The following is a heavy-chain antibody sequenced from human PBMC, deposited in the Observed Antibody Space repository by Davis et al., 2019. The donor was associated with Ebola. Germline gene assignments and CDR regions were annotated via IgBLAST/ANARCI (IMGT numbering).Heavy chain of an antibody. CDR2: IKQDGSEK. V-gene: IGHV3-7*01. D-gene: IGHD3-22*01. J-gene: IGHJ4*02. CDR3: ARDLRGYYPGY. CDR1: GFTFSSYG. Sequence: GGSLRLSCAASGFTFSSYGMHWVRQAPGKGLEWVANIKQDGSEKYYVDSVKGRFTISRDNAKNSLYLQMNSLRAEDTAVYYCARDLRGYYPGYWGQGTLVTVSS.